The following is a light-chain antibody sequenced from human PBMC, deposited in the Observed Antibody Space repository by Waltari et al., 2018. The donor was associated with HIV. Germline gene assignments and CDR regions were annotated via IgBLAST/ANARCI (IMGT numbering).Light chain of an antibody. CDR3: AAWDVSLRGLV. J-gene: IGLJ2*01. CDR2: KDN. CDR1: SANIGRNS. Sequence: QAALTQPPSASGTPGQRVTISCSGGSANIGRNSVSWFQQVPGTAPKPRIYKDNQRPSGVLDRCSASKSGTSASLAISGLRSEDEADYYCAAWDVSLRGLVFGGGTKLTVL. V-gene: IGLV1-47*01.